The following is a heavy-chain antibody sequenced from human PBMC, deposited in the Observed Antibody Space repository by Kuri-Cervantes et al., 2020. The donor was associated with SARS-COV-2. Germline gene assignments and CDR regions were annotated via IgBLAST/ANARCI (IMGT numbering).Heavy chain of an antibody. CDR1: GGSISSSSYY. CDR2: IYYSGST. V-gene: IGHV4-39*01. CDR3: ARHPFTGIAAAGPYFGY. D-gene: IGHD6-13*01. Sequence: SETLSLTCTVSGGSISSSSYYWGWIRQPPGKGLEWIGSIYYSGSTYYNPSLKSRVTISVDTSKNQFSLKLSSVTAADTAVHYCARHPFTGIAAAGPYFGYWGQGTLVTVSS. J-gene: IGHJ4*02.